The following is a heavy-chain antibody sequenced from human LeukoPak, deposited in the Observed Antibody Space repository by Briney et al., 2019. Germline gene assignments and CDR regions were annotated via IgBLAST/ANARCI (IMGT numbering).Heavy chain of an antibody. V-gene: IGHV1-18*01. CDR3: ARGQVEWEPIGAFDI. CDR2: ISAYNGNT. J-gene: IGHJ3*02. D-gene: IGHD1-26*01. CDR1: GYTFTGYG. Sequence: ASVKVSCKASGYTFTGYGISWVRQAPGQGLEWMGWISAYNGNTNYAQKLQGRVTMTTDTSTSTAYMELRSLRSDDTAVYYCARGQVEWEPIGAFDIWGQGTIVTVSS.